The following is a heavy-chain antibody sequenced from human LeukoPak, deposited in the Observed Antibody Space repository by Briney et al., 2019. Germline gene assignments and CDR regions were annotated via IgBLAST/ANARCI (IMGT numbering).Heavy chain of an antibody. J-gene: IGHJ4*02. CDR2: ISISGSTI. V-gene: IGHV3-11*01. CDR3: ARVGSSGSILYFDY. CDR1: GFTFSDYY. Sequence: GGSLRLSCAASGFTFSDYYMSWIRQTPGKGLEWVSYISISGSTIYYADSVKGRFTIPRENAKNSLYLQMNSLRAEDTAVYYCARVGSSGSILYFDYWGQGTLVTVSS. D-gene: IGHD6-19*01.